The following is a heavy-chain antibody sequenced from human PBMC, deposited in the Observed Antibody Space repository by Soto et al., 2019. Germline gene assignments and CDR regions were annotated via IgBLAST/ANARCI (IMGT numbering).Heavy chain of an antibody. CDR2: IYYSGST. D-gene: IGHD6-13*01. Sequence: SETLSLTCTVSGGSISSYYWSWIRQPPGKGLEWIGYIYYSGSTNYNPSLKSRVTISVDTSKNHFSLKLSSVTAADTAVYYCARRYSSSFDYWGQGTLVTVSS. J-gene: IGHJ4*02. CDR1: GGSISSYY. CDR3: ARRYSSSFDY. V-gene: IGHV4-59*08.